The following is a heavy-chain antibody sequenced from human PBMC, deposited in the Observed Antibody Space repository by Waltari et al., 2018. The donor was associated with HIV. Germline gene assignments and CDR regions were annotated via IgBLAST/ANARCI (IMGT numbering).Heavy chain of an antibody. CDR2: IYYMGNT. CDR3: ARTYSGSYPRGYAFNI. J-gene: IGHJ3*02. D-gene: IGHD1-26*01. CDR1: GGSISDYY. V-gene: IGHV4-59*01. Sequence: QVQLQESGPGLVKPSETLSLTCTVSGGSISDYYWSWIRQPPGKGLELIGFIYYMGNTNYNPSLKSGGTISMGTSRNHFSLQLTSVTAADTAVYYCARTYSGSYPRGYAFNIWGQGTMVTVSS.